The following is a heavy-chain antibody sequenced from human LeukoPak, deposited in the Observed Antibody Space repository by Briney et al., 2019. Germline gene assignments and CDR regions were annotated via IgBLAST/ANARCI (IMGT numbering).Heavy chain of an antibody. V-gene: IGHV4-61*02. D-gene: IGHD3-3*01. J-gene: IGHJ4*02. CDR2: IYTSGST. Sequence: PSQTLSLTCTVSGGSISSGSYYWSWTRQPAGKGLEWIGRIYTSGSTNYNPSLKSRVTISVDTSKNQFSLKLSSVTAADTAVYYCARFTIFGVGPGYYFDYWGQGTLVTVSS. CDR3: ARFTIFGVGPGYYFDY. CDR1: GGSISSGSYY.